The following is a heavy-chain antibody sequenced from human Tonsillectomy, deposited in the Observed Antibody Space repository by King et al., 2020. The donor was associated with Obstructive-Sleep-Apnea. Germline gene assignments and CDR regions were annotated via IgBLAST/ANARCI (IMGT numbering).Heavy chain of an antibody. J-gene: IGHJ4*02. CDR3: ARDPFSD. V-gene: IGHV3-30*04. CDR1: GFTFSSYA. Sequence: VQLVESGGGVVQPGRSLRLSCAASGFTFSSYAMHWVRQAPSKGLEWVAVISYDGSNKYYADSVKGRFTISRDNSKNTLYLQMNSLRAEDTAVYYCARDPFSDWGQGTLVTVSS. CDR2: ISYDGSNK. D-gene: IGHD3-10*01.